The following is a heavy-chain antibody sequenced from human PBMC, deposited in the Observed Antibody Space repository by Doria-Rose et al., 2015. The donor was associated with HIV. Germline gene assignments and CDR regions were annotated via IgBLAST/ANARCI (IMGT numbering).Heavy chain of an antibody. CDR1: GGSISSYY. V-gene: IGHV4-4*09. J-gene: IGHJ6*03. CDR2: IYSSGSP. CDR3: ARFRPSRGIYYSLDV. D-gene: IGHD3-10*01. Sequence: VQLQESGPGLERPAETLSLTCTVSGGSISSYYWNWIRQPPGKGLEWVGSIYSSGSPHYNPSPKRRVTISIDTSKTHFPLKLSSVTAADTAVYYCARFRPSRGIYYSLDVWGKGTTVTVSS.